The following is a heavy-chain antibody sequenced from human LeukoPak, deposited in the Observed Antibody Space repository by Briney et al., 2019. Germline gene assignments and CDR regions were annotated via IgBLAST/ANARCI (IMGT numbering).Heavy chain of an antibody. CDR1: GYTXTSYY. V-gene: IGHV1-46*01. Sequence: ASVKVSCKASGYTXTSYYMHWVRQAPGQGLEWMGIINPSGGSTTYAQKFQGRVTMTRDTSTSTVYLELSSLRSEDTAVYYCARPDYGYATFDYWGQGTLVTVSS. D-gene: IGHD3-16*01. J-gene: IGHJ4*02. CDR2: INPSGGST. CDR3: ARPDYGYATFDY.